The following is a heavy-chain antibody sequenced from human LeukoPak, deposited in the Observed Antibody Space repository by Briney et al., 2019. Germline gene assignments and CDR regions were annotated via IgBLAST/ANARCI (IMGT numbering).Heavy chain of an antibody. J-gene: IGHJ4*02. CDR1: GGSISSSNW. D-gene: IGHD3-10*01. V-gene: IGHV4-4*02. CDR2: IYHSGST. CDR3: ARLGYYGSGSLVDYFDY. Sequence: PSGTLSLTCAVSGGSISSSNWWSWVRQPPGKGLEWIGEIYHSGSTYYNPSLKSRVTISVDTSKNQFSLKLSSVTAADTAVYYCARLGYYGSGSLVDYFDYWGQGTLVTVSS.